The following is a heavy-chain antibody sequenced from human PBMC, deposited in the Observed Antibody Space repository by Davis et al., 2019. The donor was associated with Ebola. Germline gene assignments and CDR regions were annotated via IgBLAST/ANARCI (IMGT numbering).Heavy chain of an antibody. CDR2: INNWGST. CDR1: GGSFSGYY. D-gene: IGHD3-16*01. J-gene: IGHJ4*02. Sequence: MPSETLSLTCAVSGGSFSGYYWTWIRQPPGKGLEWIGEINNWGSTNYNPSLKSRVTMSVDTSKNQFSLKLSSVTAADTALYYCARAARLGGTDYWGQGTLVTVSS. V-gene: IGHV4-34*01. CDR3: ARAARLGGTDY.